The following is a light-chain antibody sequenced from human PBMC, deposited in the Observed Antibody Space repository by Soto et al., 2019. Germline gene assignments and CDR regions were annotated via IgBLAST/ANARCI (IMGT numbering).Light chain of an antibody. J-gene: IGKJ1*01. CDR1: QSVSSY. CDR2: SAS. V-gene: IGKV3-15*01. Sequence: IVLTQSPAPLSLSPGERATLSCRASQSVSSYLAWYQQKPGQAPRLLMYSASTRATGIPARFSGSGSGTEFTLTISSLQSEDFAVYYCQQYNNWPRTFGQGTKV. CDR3: QQYNNWPRT.